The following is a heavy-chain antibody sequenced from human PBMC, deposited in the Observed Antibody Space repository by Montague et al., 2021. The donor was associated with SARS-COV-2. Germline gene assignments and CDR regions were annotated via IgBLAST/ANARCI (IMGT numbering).Heavy chain of an antibody. CDR2: IYHNGST. Sequence: SETLSLTCTVSGGSISSYYWTWIRQPPGKGLESIGYIYHNGSTKYNPSLKSRVTISVDTSKNQFSLRLSSVSVADTAVYYCARGGGNSADYYNNTMDVWGQGTTVTVFS. D-gene: IGHD4-23*01. J-gene: IGHJ6*02. CDR3: ARGGGNSADYYNNTMDV. V-gene: IGHV4-59*01. CDR1: GGSISSYY.